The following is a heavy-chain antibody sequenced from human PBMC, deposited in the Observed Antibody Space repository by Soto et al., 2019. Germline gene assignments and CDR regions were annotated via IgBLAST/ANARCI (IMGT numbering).Heavy chain of an antibody. V-gene: IGHV3-23*01. Sequence: GGLLTLSCAAPGFTFSSYAMSWVRQAPGKGLEWVSAISGSGGSTYYADSVKGRFTISRDNSKNTLYLQMNSLRAEDTAVYYCAKDRLGDYDVGAFDIWGQGTMVSVSS. CDR2: ISGSGGST. D-gene: IGHD4-17*01. CDR3: AKDRLGDYDVGAFDI. J-gene: IGHJ3*02. CDR1: GFTFSSYA.